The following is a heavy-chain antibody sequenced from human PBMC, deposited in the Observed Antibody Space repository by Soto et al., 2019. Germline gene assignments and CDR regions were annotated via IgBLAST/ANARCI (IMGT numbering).Heavy chain of an antibody. CDR3: ARRGSGHTFDY. CDR1: GASISSTGFH. J-gene: IGHJ4*02. CDR2: LYEGETT. V-gene: IGHV4-39*01. D-gene: IGHD3-10*01. Sequence: SETPSLTCAVSGASISSTGFHWVWIRQPPGQGLEWIGSLYEGETTFYNSSLKSRVTISADTSKNHFSLKLSSVTAADTAVYYCARRGSGHTFDYWGQGTLVTVSS.